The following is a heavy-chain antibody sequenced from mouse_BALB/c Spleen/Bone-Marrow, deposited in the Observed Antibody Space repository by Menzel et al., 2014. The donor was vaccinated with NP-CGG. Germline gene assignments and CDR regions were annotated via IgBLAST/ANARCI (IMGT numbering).Heavy chain of an antibody. CDR3: TRGYYGSSYDY. CDR1: GYTFTSYW. Sequence: QVQLQRSGAELVRPGASVKLSCKASGYTFTSYWINWVKQRPGQGLEWIGNIYPSDSYTNYNQKFKDKATLTVDKSSSTAYMQLSSPTSEDSAVYYCTRGYYGSSYDYWGQGTTLTVSS. CDR2: IYPSDSYT. V-gene: IGHV1-69*02. J-gene: IGHJ2*01. D-gene: IGHD1-1*01.